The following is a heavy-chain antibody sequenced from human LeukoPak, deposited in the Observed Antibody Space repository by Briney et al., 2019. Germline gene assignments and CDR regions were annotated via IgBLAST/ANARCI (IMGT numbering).Heavy chain of an antibody. CDR3: AKVHYDYVWGSYRPLYYYGMDV. D-gene: IGHD3-16*02. V-gene: IGHV3-23*01. CDR1: GFTFSSYA. CDR2: ISGSGGST. Sequence: GGSLRLSCAASGFTFSSYAMSWVRQAPGKGLEWVSAISGSGGSTYYADSVKGRFTISRDNSKNTLYLQMNSLGAEDTAVYYCAKVHYDYVWGSYRPLYYYGMDVWGQGTTVTVSS. J-gene: IGHJ6*02.